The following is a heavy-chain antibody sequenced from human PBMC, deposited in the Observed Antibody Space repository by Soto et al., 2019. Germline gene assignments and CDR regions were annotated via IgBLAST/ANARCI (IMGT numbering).Heavy chain of an antibody. Sequence: SETLSLTCTVSGGSISSYYWSWIRQPPGKGLEWIGYIYYSGSTNYNPSLKSRVTISVDTSKNQFSLKLSSVTAADTAVYYCARDRYGDYVLDYWGQGTPVPVSS. J-gene: IGHJ4*02. V-gene: IGHV4-59*01. CDR1: GGSISSYY. CDR3: ARDRYGDYVLDY. D-gene: IGHD4-17*01. CDR2: IYYSGST.